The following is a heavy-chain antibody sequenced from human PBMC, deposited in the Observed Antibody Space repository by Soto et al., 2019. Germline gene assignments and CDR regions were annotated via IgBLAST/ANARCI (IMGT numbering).Heavy chain of an antibody. CDR2: ISSSSSYT. CDR1: GFTFSDYY. D-gene: IGHD3-22*01. V-gene: IGHV3-11*06. J-gene: IGHJ4*02. Sequence: PGGSLRLSCAASGFTFSDYYMSWIRQAPGKGLEWVSYISSSSSYTNYADSAKGRFTISRDNAKNSLYLQMNSLRAEDTAVYYCARDMGSSGYYYNGPDYWGQGTLVTVSS. CDR3: ARDMGSSGYYYNGPDY.